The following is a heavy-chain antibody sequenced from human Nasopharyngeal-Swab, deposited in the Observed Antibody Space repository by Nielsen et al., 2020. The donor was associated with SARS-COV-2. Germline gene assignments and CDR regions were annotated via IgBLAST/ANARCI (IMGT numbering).Heavy chain of an antibody. Sequence: GESLKIPCAAPGFTLGRFWMTWVRQAPGKGLEWVANIKEDGSETNYVESVKGRFTISRDNAKNSLYLQMNSLRAEDTAVYRCARDRYSSEWGQGSLVTVSS. J-gene: IGHJ4*02. V-gene: IGHV3-7*01. CDR2: IKEDGSET. CDR3: ARDRYSSE. CDR1: GFTLGRFW. D-gene: IGHD6-19*01.